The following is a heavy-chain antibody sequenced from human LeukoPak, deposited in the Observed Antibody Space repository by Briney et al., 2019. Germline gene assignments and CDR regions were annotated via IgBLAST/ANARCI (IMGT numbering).Heavy chain of an antibody. CDR2: IIPIFGTA. D-gene: IGHD3-3*01. CDR3: ARDYYDFWSGYYSENYYYCYMDV. V-gene: IGHV1-69*06. J-gene: IGHJ6*03. Sequence: ASVKVSCKASGGTFSSYAISWVRQAPGQGLEWMGGIIPIFGTANYAQKFQGRVTITADKSTSTAYMELSSLRSEDTAVYYCARDYYDFWSGYYSENYYYCYMDVWGKGTTVTVSS. CDR1: GGTFSSYA.